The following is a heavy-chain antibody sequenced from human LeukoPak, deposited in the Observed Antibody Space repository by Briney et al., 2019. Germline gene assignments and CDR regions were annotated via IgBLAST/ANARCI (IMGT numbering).Heavy chain of an antibody. CDR1: GFTFSSYA. Sequence: GGSLRLSCAASGFTFSSYAMSWVRQAPGKGLEWVSAISGSGGSTYYADSVKGRFTISRDNSKNTLYLQMNSLRAEDTAVYYCAKDHYYDSSGLPVAFDIWGQGTMVTVSS. J-gene: IGHJ3*02. V-gene: IGHV3-23*01. CDR3: AKDHYYDSSGLPVAFDI. CDR2: ISGSGGST. D-gene: IGHD3-22*01.